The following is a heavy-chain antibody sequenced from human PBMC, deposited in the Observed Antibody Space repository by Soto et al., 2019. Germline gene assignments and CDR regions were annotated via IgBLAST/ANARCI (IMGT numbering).Heavy chain of an antibody. Sequence: PGGSLRLSCAASGFTFSSYGMHWVRQAPGKGLEWVAVISYDGSNKYYADSVKGRFTISRDNSKNTLYLQMNSLRAEDTAVYYCAKDPWHRTFTDTAMANYGMDVWGQGTTVTVSS. J-gene: IGHJ6*02. V-gene: IGHV3-30*18. CDR3: AKDPWHRTFTDTAMANYGMDV. CDR1: GFTFSSYG. D-gene: IGHD5-18*01. CDR2: ISYDGSNK.